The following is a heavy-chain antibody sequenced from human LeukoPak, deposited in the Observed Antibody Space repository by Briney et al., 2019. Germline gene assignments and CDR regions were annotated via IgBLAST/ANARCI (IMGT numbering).Heavy chain of an antibody. Sequence: PGGSLRLSCAASGFTVSSSYMSWVRQAAGKGLEWVSVIYSGGYTYYADSVKGRFTISRDNSKNTLYLQMNSLRAEDTAVYYCASDLSDFLRDYYYGMDVWGQGTTVTVSS. D-gene: IGHD3/OR15-3a*01. CDR2: IYSGGYT. J-gene: IGHJ6*02. CDR3: ASDLSDFLRDYYYGMDV. CDR1: GFTVSSSY. V-gene: IGHV3-53*01.